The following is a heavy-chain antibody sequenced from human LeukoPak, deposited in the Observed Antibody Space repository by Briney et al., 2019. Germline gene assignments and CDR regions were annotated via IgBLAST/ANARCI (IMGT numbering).Heavy chain of an antibody. D-gene: IGHD1-26*01. Sequence: SETLSLTCTVSGGSISSSSYYWGWIRQPPGKGLEWIGSIYYSGSTYYNPSLKSRVTISVDTSKNQFSLKLSSVTAADTAVYYCARDRELGYWGQGTLVTASS. CDR1: GGSISSSSYY. CDR2: IYYSGST. J-gene: IGHJ4*02. CDR3: ARDRELGY. V-gene: IGHV4-39*07.